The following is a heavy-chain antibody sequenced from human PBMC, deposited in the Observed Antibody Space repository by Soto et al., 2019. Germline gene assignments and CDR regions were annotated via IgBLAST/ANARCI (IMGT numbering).Heavy chain of an antibody. D-gene: IGHD2-2*03. J-gene: IGHJ4*02. Sequence: QVQLVQSGAEVKKPGASVKVSCKASGYTFITYGVSWVRQAPGQGXXXXXXISTYNGNTRYAERLQGRVTMTTDTXXXXXXXXXXXXXXXXXXXXXXXXXXXXXXXXXXXXXLDYWGQGTLVTVSS. CDR2: ISTYNGNT. CDR3: XXXXXXXXXXXXXXXLDY. CDR1: GYTFITYG. V-gene: IGHV1-18*01.